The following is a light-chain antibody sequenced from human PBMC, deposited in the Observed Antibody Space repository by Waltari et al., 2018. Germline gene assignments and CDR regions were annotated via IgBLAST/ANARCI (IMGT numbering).Light chain of an antibody. V-gene: IGLV2-14*03. CDR1: SSDVGGYNY. Sequence: QSVLTQPASVSGSPGQSITISCTGTSSDVGGYNYFSWYQQHPGKAPKFMIYDVSNRPSGVSNRFSGSKSGNTASLTISGLQAEDEADYYCSSYTSSYTYVFGTGTKVTVL. CDR3: SSYTSSYTYV. J-gene: IGLJ1*01. CDR2: DVS.